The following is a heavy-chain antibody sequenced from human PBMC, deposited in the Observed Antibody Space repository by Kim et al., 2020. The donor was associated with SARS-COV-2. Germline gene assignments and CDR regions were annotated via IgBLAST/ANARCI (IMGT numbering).Heavy chain of an antibody. Sequence: SGPTLVRPTQTLTLTCTFSGFSLTTNAAGVAWVRQPPGKAPEWLALVYGNDDKRYSPFLRDRLAITKDSSKKLVVLTLTDMQPVDSGTYYCTHDSPGFYGLDVWGKGTMFTVSS. CDR3: THDSPGFYGLDV. D-gene: IGHD3-22*01. CDR1: GFSLTTNAAG. J-gene: IGHJ6*04. CDR2: VYGNDDK. V-gene: IGHV2-5*01.